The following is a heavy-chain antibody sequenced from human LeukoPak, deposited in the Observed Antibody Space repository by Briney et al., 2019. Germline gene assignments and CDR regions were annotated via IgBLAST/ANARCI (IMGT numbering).Heavy chain of an antibody. CDR1: GFTFSSNW. V-gene: IGHV3-74*01. CDR3: ARGSGNSLDY. J-gene: IGHJ4*02. Sequence: GGSLRLSCAASGFTFSSNWMHWVRQAPGTGLVWVSRIKSDGIYTSYADSVRGRFTISRDDAKGSLYLQMNSLRAEDTAVYYCARGSGNSLDYWGQGTLVTVSS. D-gene: IGHD4-23*01. CDR2: IKSDGIYT.